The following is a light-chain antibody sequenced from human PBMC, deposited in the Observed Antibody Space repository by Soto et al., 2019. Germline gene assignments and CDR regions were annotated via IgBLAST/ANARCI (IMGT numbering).Light chain of an antibody. CDR1: SSNIGAGYE. CDR2: ENN. J-gene: IGLJ1*01. Sequence: QSVLTQPPSGSGAPGQRVTIFCTGSSSNIGAGYEAHWYQQVPGTAPKLLIYENNNRPSGVPDRFSGSKSGTSASLAITGLQAEDEAEYYCQSYDSSLSGYVFGTGTKVTVL. V-gene: IGLV1-40*01. CDR3: QSYDSSLSGYV.